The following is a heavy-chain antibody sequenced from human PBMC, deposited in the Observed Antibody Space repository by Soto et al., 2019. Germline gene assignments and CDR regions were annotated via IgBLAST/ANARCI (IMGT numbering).Heavy chain of an antibody. Sequence: QMQLVQSGPEVKKPGTSVKVSCKASGFTFTSSAVQWVRQARGQRLEWIGWIVVGSGNTNYAQKFQERVTITRDMSTSTAYMELSSLRSEDTAVYYCAAHVDTAMPTYYYYYYGMDVWGQGTTVTVSS. V-gene: IGHV1-58*01. D-gene: IGHD5-18*01. CDR2: IVVGSGNT. J-gene: IGHJ6*02. CDR1: GFTFTSSA. CDR3: AAHVDTAMPTYYYYYYGMDV.